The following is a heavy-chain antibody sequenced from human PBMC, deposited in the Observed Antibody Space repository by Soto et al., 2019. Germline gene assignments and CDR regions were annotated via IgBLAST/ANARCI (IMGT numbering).Heavy chain of an antibody. CDR3: ARDRGYDAHDYYYNAMDV. J-gene: IGHJ6*02. CDR2: IRGFSPYT. Sequence: EVQLVESGGGLVKPGGSLRLSCISSGFTFRTYTMNWVRQAPGKGLEWVSGIRGFSPYTFYAESVKGRFTISRDNAKNSLYIQMDRLRAEDTAVYYCARDRGYDAHDYYYNAMDVWCQGTTVTVSS. V-gene: IGHV3-21*01. CDR1: GFTFRTYT. D-gene: IGHD3-10*01.